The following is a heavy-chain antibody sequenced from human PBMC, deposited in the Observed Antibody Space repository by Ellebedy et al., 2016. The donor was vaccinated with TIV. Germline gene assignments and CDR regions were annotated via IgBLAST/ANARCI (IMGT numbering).Heavy chain of an antibody. CDR3: ARVRHCSSTSCYPYYFDY. D-gene: IGHD2-2*01. CDR2: IYYSGST. V-gene: IGHV4-31*03. CDR1: GGSISSGGYY. J-gene: IGHJ4*02. Sequence: MPSETLSLTCTVSGGSISSGGYYRSWIRQHPGKGLEWIGYIYYSGSTYYNPSLKSRVTISVDTSKNQFSLKLSSVTAADTAVYYCARVRHCSSTSCYPYYFDYWGQGTLVTVSS.